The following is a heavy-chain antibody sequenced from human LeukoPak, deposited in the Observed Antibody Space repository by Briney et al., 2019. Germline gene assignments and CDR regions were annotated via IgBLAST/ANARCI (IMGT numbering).Heavy chain of an antibody. CDR3: ARATRASSGWYYFDY. Sequence: ASVKVSCKASGYTFASCGISWVRQAPGQGLEWMGWISAYNGNTNYAQKLQGRVTMTTDTSTSTAYMELRSLRSDDTAVYYCARATRASSGWYYFDYWGQGTLVTVSS. V-gene: IGHV1-18*01. D-gene: IGHD6-19*01. CDR1: GYTFASCG. CDR2: ISAYNGNT. J-gene: IGHJ4*02.